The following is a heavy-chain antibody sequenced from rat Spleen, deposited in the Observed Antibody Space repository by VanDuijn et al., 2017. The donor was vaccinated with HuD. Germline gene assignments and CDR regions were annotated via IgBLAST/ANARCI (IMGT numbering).Heavy chain of an antibody. J-gene: IGHJ2*01. D-gene: IGHD1-11*01. V-gene: IGHV2-1*01. Sequence: QVQLKESGPGLVQPSQTLSLTCTVSGFSLTINSVHWLRQPPGKGLEWMGGIWGDGSTSYNSVLKSRLSISRDTSKSQVFLKMNSLQTEDTAIYFCTRNYGGVLGGYWGQGVMVTVSS. CDR2: IWGDGST. CDR3: TRNYGGVLGGY. CDR1: GFSLTINS.